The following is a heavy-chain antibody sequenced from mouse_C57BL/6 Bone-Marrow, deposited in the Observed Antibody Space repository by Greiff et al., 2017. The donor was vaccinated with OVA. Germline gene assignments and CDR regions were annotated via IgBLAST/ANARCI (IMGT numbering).Heavy chain of an antibody. CDR3: ALGPLWLRLYFDY. Sequence: VQLQQSGAELMKPGASVKLSCKATGYTFTGYWIEWVKQRPGHGLEWIGEILPGSGSTNYNEQFKGKATFTADTSSNTAYMQLSSLTTDDSAIYYCALGPLWLRLYFDYWGQGTTLTVSS. J-gene: IGHJ2*01. CDR2: ILPGSGST. V-gene: IGHV1-9*01. CDR1: GYTFTGYW. D-gene: IGHD2-2*01.